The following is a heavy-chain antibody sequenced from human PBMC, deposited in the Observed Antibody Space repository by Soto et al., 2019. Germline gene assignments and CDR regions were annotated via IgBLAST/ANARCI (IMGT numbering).Heavy chain of an antibody. CDR1: GSSISSYY. D-gene: IGHD2-15*01. CDR3: ATLPPRIEVTVLPIPT. J-gene: IGHJ5*02. CDR2: IYYSGST. V-gene: IGHV4-59*01. Sequence: SETLSLTGTVSGSSISSYYWSWIRQPPGKGLEWIGYIYYSGSTNYNPSLKSRVTISVDKSNNQFSLTLKYVTAADTAVYYCATLPPRIEVTVLPIPTWGQGTLVTVSS.